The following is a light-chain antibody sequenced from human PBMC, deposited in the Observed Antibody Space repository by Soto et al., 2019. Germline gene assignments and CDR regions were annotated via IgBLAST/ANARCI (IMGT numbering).Light chain of an antibody. J-gene: IGKJ5*01. Sequence: EIVLTQSPGTLSLSPGERGTLSCRASQRFGSSNLAWYQQKPGQAPRLLIYSTSSRATGIPARFSGSGSGTDFTLTISSLEPEDFAVYYCQQRSNWPPITFGQGTRLEI. CDR1: QRFGSSN. CDR3: QQRSNWPPIT. CDR2: STS. V-gene: IGKV3D-20*02.